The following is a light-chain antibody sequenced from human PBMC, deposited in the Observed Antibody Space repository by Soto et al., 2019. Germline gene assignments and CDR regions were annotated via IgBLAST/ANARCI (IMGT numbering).Light chain of an antibody. V-gene: IGKV1-33*01. CDR2: DAS. J-gene: IGKJ4*01. Sequence: DIQMTQSPSSLSASVGDRVTITCQASQDISNYLNWYQHKPGKAAKILIYDASTLETGVPSRFSGSGSGTDFTFTISSLQPEDIATYYCLQFHNLPTFGGGTKVDIK. CDR3: LQFHNLPT. CDR1: QDISNY.